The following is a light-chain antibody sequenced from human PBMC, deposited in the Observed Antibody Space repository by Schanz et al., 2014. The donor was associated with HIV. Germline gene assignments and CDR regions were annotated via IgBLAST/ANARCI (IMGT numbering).Light chain of an antibody. CDR3: TSWTNDSTIL. CDR2: DVS. J-gene: IGLJ2*01. V-gene: IGLV2-14*03. CDR1: SSDVGGYNY. Sequence: QSVLTQPASVSGTPGQSITISCTGSSSDVGGYNYVSWYQQHPGKAPKLMIYDVSDRPSGVSNRFSGSKSGNTASLTISGLQAEDEAHYYCTSWTNDSTILFGGGTKLTVL.